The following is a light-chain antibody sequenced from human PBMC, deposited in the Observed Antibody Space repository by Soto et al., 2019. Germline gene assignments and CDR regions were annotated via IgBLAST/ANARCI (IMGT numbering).Light chain of an antibody. CDR2: NNS. CDR1: NSNIGTNT. CDR3: AAWDDSLNGVL. J-gene: IGLJ2*01. Sequence: QSVLTQPPSASGTPGQRVTISCSGRNSNIGTNTVAWYQQFPGTAPKLLIYNNSQRPSGVPDRFSGSKSGTSASLAISGLQSEGEADYYCAAWDDSLNGVLIGGGTKVTVL. V-gene: IGLV1-44*01.